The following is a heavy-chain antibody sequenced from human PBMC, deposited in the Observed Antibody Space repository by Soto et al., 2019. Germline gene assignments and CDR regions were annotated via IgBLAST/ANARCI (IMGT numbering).Heavy chain of an antibody. J-gene: IGHJ4*02. CDR2: INHSGST. D-gene: IGHD2-15*01. V-gene: IGHV4-34*01. CDR3: ARGRCSGGSCYSSSVEGYFDY. CDR1: GGSFSGYY. Sequence: SETLSLTCAVYGGSFSGYYWSWIRQPPGKGLEWIGEINHSGSTNYNPSLKSRVTISVDTSKNQFSLKLSSVTAADTAVYYCARGRCSGGSCYSSSVEGYFDYWGQGTLVTVSS.